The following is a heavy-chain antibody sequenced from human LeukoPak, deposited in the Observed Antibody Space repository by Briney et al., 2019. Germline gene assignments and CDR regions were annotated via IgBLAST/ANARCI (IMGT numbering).Heavy chain of an antibody. V-gene: IGHV3-7*01. CDR1: EFTFSTYW. D-gene: IGHD4-23*01. CDR3: ARDSGGNSGFDY. Sequence: PGGSLRLSCVASEFTFSTYWMSWVRQAPGKGLEWVANIKQDGSEKYSVDSVRRRFTISRDNAKNSLYLQMNSLRVEDTAVYYCARDSGGNSGFDYWGQGTLVTVSS. CDR2: IKQDGSEK. J-gene: IGHJ4*02.